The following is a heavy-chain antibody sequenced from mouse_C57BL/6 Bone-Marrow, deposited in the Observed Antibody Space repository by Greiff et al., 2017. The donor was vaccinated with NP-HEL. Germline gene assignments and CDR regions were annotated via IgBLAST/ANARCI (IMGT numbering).Heavy chain of an antibody. V-gene: IGHV14-4*01. J-gene: IGHJ2*01. CDR3: NLYYYGSSWDYFDY. Sequence: VQLQQSGAELVRPGASVKLSCTASGFNITDDYMHWVKQRPEQGLEWIGWIDPENGDTEYASKFQGKATITADTSSNTAYLQLSSLTSEDTAVYYCNLYYYGSSWDYFDYWGQGTTLTVSS. CDR1: GFNITDDY. D-gene: IGHD1-1*01. CDR2: IDPENGDT.